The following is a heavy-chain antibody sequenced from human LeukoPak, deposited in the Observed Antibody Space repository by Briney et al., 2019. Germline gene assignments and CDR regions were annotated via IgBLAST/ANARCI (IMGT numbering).Heavy chain of an antibody. D-gene: IGHD7-27*01. CDR1: GFTFSSYW. CDR2: IYSGGST. Sequence: PGGSLRLSCAASGFTFSSYWMNWVRQAPGKGLEWVSVIYSGGSTYYADSVKGRFTISRDNSKNTLYLQMNSLRAEDTAVYYCARNLPLGYWGQGTLVTVSS. CDR3: ARNLPLGY. V-gene: IGHV3-53*01. J-gene: IGHJ4*02.